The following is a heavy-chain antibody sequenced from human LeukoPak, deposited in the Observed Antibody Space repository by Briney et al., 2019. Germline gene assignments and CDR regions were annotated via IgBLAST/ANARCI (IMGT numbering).Heavy chain of an antibody. V-gene: IGHV3-9*01. CDR1: GVTFNVYA. CDR2: ICWNSGRI. D-gene: IGHD3-10*01. Sequence: PGRSLRLSCALSGVTFNVYAMQWVRQPPGKGVGWVSGICWNSGRIHPAHSVKGRFTISRDNAKNSLYLQMNSLRAEDRALYYCAKDLGRYYFSAFDMWGQGTMVTVSS. J-gene: IGHJ3*02. CDR3: AKDLGRYYFSAFDM.